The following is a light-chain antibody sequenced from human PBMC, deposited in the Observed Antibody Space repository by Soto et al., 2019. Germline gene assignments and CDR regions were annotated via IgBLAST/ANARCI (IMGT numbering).Light chain of an antibody. V-gene: IGLV2-14*01. Sequence: QSALTQPASVSGSPGQSITISCSGTSSDIGYYQYVSWYQQHPGKVPQLLIYEVSNRPSGVSSRFSGSKSGNTVSLTISGLQPEDEADYFCSSYTTTTTLVFGGGTKLTVL. J-gene: IGLJ2*01. CDR2: EVS. CDR1: SSDIGYYQY. CDR3: SSYTTTTTLV.